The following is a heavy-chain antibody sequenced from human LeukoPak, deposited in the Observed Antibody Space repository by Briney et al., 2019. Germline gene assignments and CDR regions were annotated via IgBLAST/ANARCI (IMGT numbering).Heavy chain of an antibody. CDR1: GYTFTGYY. Sequence: GASVKVSCKASGYTFTGYYMHWVRQAPGQGLEWMGWINPNSGGTKYAQKLQGRVSMTTDTSTSTAYMELRSLRSDDTAVYYCARDPDLLYSYGFGAFDIWGQGTMVTVSS. V-gene: IGHV1-2*02. CDR3: ARDPDLLYSYGFGAFDI. CDR2: INPNSGGT. D-gene: IGHD5-18*01. J-gene: IGHJ3*02.